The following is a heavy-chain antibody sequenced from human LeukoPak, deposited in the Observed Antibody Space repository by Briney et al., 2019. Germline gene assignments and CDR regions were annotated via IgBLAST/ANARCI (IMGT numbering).Heavy chain of an antibody. D-gene: IGHD2-2*01. CDR1: GDSVSSNSVT. J-gene: IGHJ5*02. CDR3: ARRLTQYDCFDP. V-gene: IGHV6-1*01. Sequence: SQTLSLTCAISGDSVSSNSVTWNWIRQSPSRGLEWLGRTYYRSTWYNDYAVSVRGRIIVNPDTSKNQFSLHPNSVTPEDTAVYYCARRLTQYDCFDPWGQGILVTVSS. CDR2: TYYRSTWYN.